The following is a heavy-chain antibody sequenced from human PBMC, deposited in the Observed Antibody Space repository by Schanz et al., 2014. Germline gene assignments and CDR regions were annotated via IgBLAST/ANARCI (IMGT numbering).Heavy chain of an antibody. V-gene: IGHV1-18*01. CDR3: ARGGYSSGWYDRDIAHFDY. CDR1: GYTLKNYG. D-gene: IGHD6-19*01. J-gene: IGHJ4*02. CDR2: ISDYNGKT. Sequence: QAQLMQSGPELKRPGASVKVSCTASGYTLKNYGISWVRQAPGLGLEWMGWISDYNGKTNYAQKLQGRVTMTTDTSTSTAYMELRSLRSDDTAVYYCARGGYSSGWYDRDIAHFDYWGQGTLVIVSS.